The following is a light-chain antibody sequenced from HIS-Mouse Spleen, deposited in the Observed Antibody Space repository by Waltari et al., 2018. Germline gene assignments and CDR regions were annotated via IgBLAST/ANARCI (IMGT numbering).Light chain of an antibody. CDR3: QQYNNWPLT. CDR2: GAS. J-gene: IGKJ1*01. CDR1: QSVSSN. Sequence: EIVMTQSPATLSVSPGERATLSCRASQSVSSNLAWYQQKPGQAPRLLIYGASIRDTGIPARFSGSRSGTEFTLTISILQSEDFAVYYCQQYNNWPLTFGQGTKVEIK. V-gene: IGKV3D-15*03.